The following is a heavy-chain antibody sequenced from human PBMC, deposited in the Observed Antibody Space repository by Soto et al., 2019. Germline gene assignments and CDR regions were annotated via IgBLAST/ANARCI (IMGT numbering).Heavy chain of an antibody. V-gene: IGHV3-30*18. Sequence: QVHLVESGGGVVQPGRSLRLSCAASGFTFSTYGMHWVRQAPGKGLEWVALISYDGSNKYYVDSVKGRFAISRDNSNNTLYLQMNSLRVEDTATYYCAKEPLYPSGSCPGGYWGQGTRVTVSS. D-gene: IGHD3-10*01. CDR2: ISYDGSNK. J-gene: IGHJ4*02. CDR1: GFTFSTYG. CDR3: AKEPLYPSGSCPGGY.